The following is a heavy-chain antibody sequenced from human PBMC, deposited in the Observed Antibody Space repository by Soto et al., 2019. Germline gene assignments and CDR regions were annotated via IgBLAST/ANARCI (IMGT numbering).Heavy chain of an antibody. CDR3: ARGQEGVVATH. Sequence: QVQLQQWGAGLLKPSETLSLTCVVYGGSLSGYYWSWIRQPPGKGLEWIGEIKDGGLTNYSPSLKGRPTISAARPKNPFSLKLYSVTAADTAVYYCARGQEGVVATHWDQGSLVTVSS. CDR2: IKDGGLT. J-gene: IGHJ4*02. D-gene: IGHD5-12*01. V-gene: IGHV4-34*01. CDR1: GGSLSGYY.